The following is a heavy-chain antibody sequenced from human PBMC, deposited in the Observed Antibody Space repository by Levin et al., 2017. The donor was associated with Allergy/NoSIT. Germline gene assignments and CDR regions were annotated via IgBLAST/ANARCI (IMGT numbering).Heavy chain of an antibody. V-gene: IGHV3-9*01. CDR1: GFTFDDYA. CDR3: AKDVSFDWTDHNWFDP. CDR2: ISWNSGSI. Sequence: PGGSLRLSCAASGFTFDDYAMHWVRQAPGKGLEWVSGISWNSGSIGYADSVKGRFTISRDNAKNSLYLQMNSLRAEDTALYYCAKDVSFDWTDHNWFDPWGQGTLVTVSS. D-gene: IGHD3-9*01. J-gene: IGHJ5*02.